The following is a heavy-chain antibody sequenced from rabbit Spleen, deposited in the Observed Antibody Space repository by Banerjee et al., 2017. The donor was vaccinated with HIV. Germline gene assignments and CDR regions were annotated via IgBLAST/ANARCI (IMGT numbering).Heavy chain of an antibody. V-gene: IGHV1S7*01. CDR3: ARDTSSSFSSYGMDL. CDR2: IYPTTDTT. Sequence: HLEESGGRLVQPGGSLTLSCKASGFTISNYWMNWVRQAPGKGLEWIGIIYPTTDTTYYASWVNGRFTISSHNAQNTLYLQMNSLTAADTATYFCARDTSSSFSSYGMDLWGQGTLVTVS. CDR1: GFTISNYW. D-gene: IGHD1-1*01. J-gene: IGHJ6*01.